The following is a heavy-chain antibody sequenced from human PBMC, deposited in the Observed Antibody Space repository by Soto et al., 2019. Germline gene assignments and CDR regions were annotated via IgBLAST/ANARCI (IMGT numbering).Heavy chain of an antibody. D-gene: IGHD1-7*01. V-gene: IGHV4-34*01. J-gene: IGHJ4*02. CDR3: ARTIGELELRAYYY. CDR2: INHSGST. CDR1: GGSFSGYY. Sequence: PSETLSLTCAVYGGSFSGYYWSWIRQPPGKGLEWIGEINHSGSTNYNPSLKSRVTISVDTSKNQFSLKLSSVTAADTAVYYCARTIGELELRAYYYWGKGTQVTVSS.